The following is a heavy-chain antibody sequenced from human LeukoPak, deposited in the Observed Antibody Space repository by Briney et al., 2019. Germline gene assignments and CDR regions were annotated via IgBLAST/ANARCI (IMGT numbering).Heavy chain of an antibody. CDR3: ARAVPHYDTVAFAFDY. J-gene: IGHJ4*02. CDR1: GFTFSSYG. D-gene: IGHD3-16*01. Sequence: QPGGSLRPSCAASGFTFSSYGMHWVRQAPGKGLEWVAFIRYDGSNKYYADSVKGRFTISRDNSKNTLYLQMNSLRAEDTAVYYCARAVPHYDTVAFAFDYWGQGTLVTVSS. CDR2: IRYDGSNK. V-gene: IGHV3-30*02.